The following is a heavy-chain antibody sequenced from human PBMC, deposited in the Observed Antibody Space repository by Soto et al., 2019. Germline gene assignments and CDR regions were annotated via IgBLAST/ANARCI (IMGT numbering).Heavy chain of an antibody. V-gene: IGHV3-30-3*01. CDR3: ARDLAAAGTGLDY. CDR1: GFTFSSYA. CDR2: ISYDGSNK. Sequence: QVQLVESGGGVVQPGRSLRLSCAASGFTFSSYAMHWVRQAPGKGLEWVAVISYDGSNKYYADSVQGRFTISRDNSKNTLYLQMNSLRAEDTAVYYCARDLAAAGTGLDYWGQGTLVTVSS. D-gene: IGHD6-13*01. J-gene: IGHJ4*02.